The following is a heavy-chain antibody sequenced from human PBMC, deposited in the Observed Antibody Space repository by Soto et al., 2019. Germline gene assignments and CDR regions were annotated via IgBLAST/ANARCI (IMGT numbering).Heavy chain of an antibody. D-gene: IGHD3-10*01. CDR3: ARGDYYGSGSQRIPYYFDY. CDR2: INHSGST. Sequence: PSETLSLTCAVYGGSFSGYYWSWIRQPPGKGLEWIGEINHSGSTNYNPSLKSRVTISVDTSKNQFSLKLSSVTAADTAVYYCARGDYYGSGSQRIPYYFDYWGQGTLVTVSS. CDR1: GGSFSGYY. J-gene: IGHJ4*02. V-gene: IGHV4-34*01.